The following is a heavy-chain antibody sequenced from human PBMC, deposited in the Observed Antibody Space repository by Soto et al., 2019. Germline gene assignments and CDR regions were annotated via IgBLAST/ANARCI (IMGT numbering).Heavy chain of an antibody. CDR1: GFTFTSSA. J-gene: IGHJ6*02. V-gene: IGHV1-58*01. CDR2: IVVGSGNT. CDR3: AACIAVAGPDDYYYYYGIDV. Sequence: QMQLVQSGPEVKKPGTSVKVSCKASGFTFTSSAVQWVRQARGQRLEWIGWIVVGSGNTNYAQKFQERVTITRDMSTSTAYMELSSLRSEDTAVYYCAACIAVAGPDDYYYYYGIDVWGQGTTVTVSS. D-gene: IGHD6-19*01.